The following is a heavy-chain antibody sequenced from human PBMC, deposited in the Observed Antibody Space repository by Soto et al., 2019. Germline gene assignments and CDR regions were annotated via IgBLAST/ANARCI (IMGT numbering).Heavy chain of an antibody. V-gene: IGHV3-23*01. D-gene: IGHD2-2*02. CDR3: AKFHLYCSSTSCYTEYFQH. J-gene: IGHJ1*01. CDR2: ISGSGGST. CDR1: GFTFSSYA. Sequence: GGSLRLSCAASGFTFSSYAMSWVRQAPGKGLEWVSAISGSGGSTYYADSVKGRFTISRDNSKNTLYLQMNSLRAEDTAVYYCAKFHLYCSSTSCYTEYFQHWGQGTLVTVSS.